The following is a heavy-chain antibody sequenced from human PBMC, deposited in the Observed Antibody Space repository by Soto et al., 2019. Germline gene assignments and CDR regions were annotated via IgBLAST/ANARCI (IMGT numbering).Heavy chain of an antibody. Sequence: GASLRDSGKAFVYTITCYAIHLVPPAPGQRLEWMGWINAGNGNTKYSQKFQGRVTITRDPSASTAYMELSSLRSEDTAVYYCASSNIAAAPYGMDVWGQGTTVTVSS. CDR1: VYTITCYA. V-gene: IGHV1-3*01. D-gene: IGHD6-13*01. CDR3: ASSNIAAAPYGMDV. CDR2: INAGNGNT. J-gene: IGHJ6*02.